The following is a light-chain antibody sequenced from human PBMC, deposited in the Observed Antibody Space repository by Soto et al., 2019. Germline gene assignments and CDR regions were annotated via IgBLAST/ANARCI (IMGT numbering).Light chain of an antibody. Sequence: QAVVTQSSSASASLGSSVKLTCTLSSGHSTYIIAWHQQQPGKAPRYLMKLEGSGSYNKGSGVPDRFSGSSSGADRYLTISHLQFEDEADYYCETWDINTHVVFGGGTKVTVL. J-gene: IGLJ2*01. CDR3: ETWDINTHVV. V-gene: IGLV4-60*02. CDR1: SGHSTYI. CDR2: LEGSGSY.